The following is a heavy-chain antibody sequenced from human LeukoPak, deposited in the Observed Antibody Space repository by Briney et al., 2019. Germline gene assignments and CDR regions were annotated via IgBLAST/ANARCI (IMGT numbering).Heavy chain of an antibody. CDR3: ARGYGSGSYHRAFDI. J-gene: IGHJ3*02. D-gene: IGHD3-10*01. V-gene: IGHV3-21*01. Sequence: GGSLRLSCAASGFTFSSYSTNWVRQAPGKGLEWVSSISSSSSYIYYADSVKGRFTISRDNAKNSLYLQMNSLRAEDTAVYYCARGYGSGSYHRAFDIWGQGTMVTVSS. CDR1: GFTFSSYS. CDR2: ISSSSSYI.